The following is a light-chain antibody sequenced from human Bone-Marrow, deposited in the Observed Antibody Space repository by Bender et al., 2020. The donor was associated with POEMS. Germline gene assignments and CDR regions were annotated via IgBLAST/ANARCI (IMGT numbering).Light chain of an antibody. CDR2: DVT. Sequence: QSALTQPRSVSGSPGQSVTISCAGTKSDVGGYNYVSWYQQYPGKVPKLIIFDVTKRPSGVPDRFSGSKSGNTASLTISGLQAEDETDYYCQSYDNSLGGWVFGGGTKLTVL. J-gene: IGLJ3*02. V-gene: IGLV2-11*01. CDR1: KSDVGGYNY. CDR3: QSYDNSLGGWV.